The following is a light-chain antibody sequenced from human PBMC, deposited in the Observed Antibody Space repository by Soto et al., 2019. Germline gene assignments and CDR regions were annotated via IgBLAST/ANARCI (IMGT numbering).Light chain of an antibody. CDR3: QQSYSTPPA. V-gene: IGKV1-39*01. CDR1: QSISSY. CDR2: GVS. Sequence: DIQMTQSPSSLSASVGDRVTITCRASQSISSYLNWYQQKPGKAPKLLIYGVSSLQSGVPSRFSGSGSGTDFTLTISSLQPEDFATYYCQQSYSTPPAFGQGTRLEIK. J-gene: IGKJ5*01.